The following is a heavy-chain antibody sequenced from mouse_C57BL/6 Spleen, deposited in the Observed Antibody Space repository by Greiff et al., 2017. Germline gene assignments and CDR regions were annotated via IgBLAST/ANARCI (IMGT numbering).Heavy chain of an antibody. D-gene: IGHD2-2*01. CDR1: GYAFSSSW. CDR2: IYPGDGDT. CDR3: ASSYGYYYFDY. J-gene: IGHJ2*01. V-gene: IGHV1-82*01. Sequence: QVQLQQSGPELVKPGASVKISCKASGYAFSSSWMNWVKQRPGKGLEWIGRIYPGDGDTNYNEKFKGKATLTADKSSSTAYMQLSSLTSEDSAIYFFASSYGYYYFDYWGHGTTLTVSS.